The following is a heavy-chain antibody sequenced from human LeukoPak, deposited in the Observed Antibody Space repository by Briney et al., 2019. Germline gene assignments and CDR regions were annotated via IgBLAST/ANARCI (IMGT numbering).Heavy chain of an antibody. CDR1: GITFSTYA. D-gene: IGHD3-10*01. J-gene: IGHJ4*02. CDR2: ISTNGGNT. CDR3: VKGEMAMVRGVHAD. Sequence: GGSLRLSCSASGITFSTYAMHWARQAPGKGLEYVSGISTNGGNTYYADSVKGRFTISRDNSKSTLYLQMGSLRADDTALYYCVKGEMAMVRGVHADWGQGTLVTVSS. V-gene: IGHV3-64D*09.